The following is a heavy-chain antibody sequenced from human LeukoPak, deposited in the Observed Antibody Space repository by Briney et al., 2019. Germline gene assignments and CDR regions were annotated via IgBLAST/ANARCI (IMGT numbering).Heavy chain of an antibody. D-gene: IGHD6-13*01. J-gene: IGHJ4*02. CDR3: ARLAAGSDYFDY. CDR2: IKPDGSEK. V-gene: IGHV3-7*04. Sequence: GGSLRLSCAASGFPFSRYWMSWVRQAPGKGLEWVTNIKPDGSEKHYVDSVKGRFTFSRDNAKNSLYLQMNGLRAEDMAVYYCARLAAGSDYFDYWGQGTLVTVSS. CDR1: GFPFSRYW.